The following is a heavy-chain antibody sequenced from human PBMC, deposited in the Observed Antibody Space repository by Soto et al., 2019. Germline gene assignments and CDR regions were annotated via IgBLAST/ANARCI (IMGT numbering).Heavy chain of an antibody. CDR3: AKDMRDGYNQTIDY. CDR1: GFTFDDYA. CDR2: ISWNSGSI. J-gene: IGHJ4*02. V-gene: IGHV3-9*01. Sequence: PGGSLRLSCAASGFTFDDYAMHWVRQAPGKGLEWVSGISWNSGSIGYADSVKGRFTISRDNAKNSLYLQMNSLRAEDTALYYCAKDMRDGYNQTIDYWGQGTLVTVSS. D-gene: IGHD5-12*01.